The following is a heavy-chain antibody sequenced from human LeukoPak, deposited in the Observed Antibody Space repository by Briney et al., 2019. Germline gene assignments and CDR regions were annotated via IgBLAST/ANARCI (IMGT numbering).Heavy chain of an antibody. CDR3: ASRDQSCSGSRCYPIDY. Sequence: QPGGSLRLSCAASGFNFSIYSMNWVRQAPGKGLEWVSYITRSSTTIYYADSVKGRFTISRDNAKNTLYLQMNSLRAEDTAVYYCASRDQSCSGSRCYPIDYWGQGTLVTVSS. V-gene: IGHV3-48*04. CDR1: GFNFSIYS. D-gene: IGHD2-15*01. CDR2: ITRSSTTI. J-gene: IGHJ4*02.